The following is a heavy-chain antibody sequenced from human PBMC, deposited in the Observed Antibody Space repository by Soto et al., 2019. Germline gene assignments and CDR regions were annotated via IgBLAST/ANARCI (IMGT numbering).Heavy chain of an antibody. Sequence: SETLSLTCTVSGGSISSGDYYWSWIRQPPGKGLEWIGYIYYSGSTYYNPSLKSRVTISVDTSKNQFSLKLSSVTAADTAVYYCARDNVVVTARNYYYYYGMDVWGQGTTVTVSS. D-gene: IGHD2-21*02. CDR2: IYYSGST. J-gene: IGHJ6*02. V-gene: IGHV4-30-4*01. CDR1: GGSISSGDYY. CDR3: ARDNVVVTARNYYYYYGMDV.